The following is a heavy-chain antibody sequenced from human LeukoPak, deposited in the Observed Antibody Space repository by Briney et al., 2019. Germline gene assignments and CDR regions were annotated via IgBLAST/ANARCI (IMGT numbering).Heavy chain of an antibody. CDR2: IYSGGST. J-gene: IGHJ6*02. Sequence: GGSLRLSCAASGFTVSSNYMSWDRQAPGKGLEWVSVIYSGGSTYYADSVKGRFTISRDNSKNTLYLQMNSLRAEDTAVYYCARPISTSPPGMDVWGQGTTVTVSS. D-gene: IGHD2-2*01. CDR1: GFTVSSNY. CDR3: ARPISTSPPGMDV. V-gene: IGHV3-53*01.